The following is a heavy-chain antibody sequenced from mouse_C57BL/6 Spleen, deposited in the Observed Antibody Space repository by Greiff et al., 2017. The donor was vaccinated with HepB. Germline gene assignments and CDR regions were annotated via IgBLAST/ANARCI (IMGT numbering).Heavy chain of an antibody. CDR1: GYAFSSYW. V-gene: IGHV1-80*01. J-gene: IGHJ3*01. CDR3: ARRDSNYVFAY. CDR2: IYPGDGDT. D-gene: IGHD2-5*01. Sequence: VKLQESGAELVKPGASVKISCKASGYAFSSYWMNWVKQRPGKGLEWIGQIYPGDGDTNYNGKFKGKATLTADKSSSTAYMQLSSLTSEDSAVYFCARRDSNYVFAYWGQGTLVTVSA.